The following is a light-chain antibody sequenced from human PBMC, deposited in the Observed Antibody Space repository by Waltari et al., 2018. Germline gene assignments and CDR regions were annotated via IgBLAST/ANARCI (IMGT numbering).Light chain of an antibody. V-gene: IGLV2-14*03. CDR3: SSYTSTSTVL. CDR2: DVK. CDR1: SSDVGGYNY. Sequence: QSDLSQPASMSGSPGQSITISCPGTSSDVGGYNYFSWYQEYPGKAPKLIIYDVKNRPSGVSNRFSGSKSGNTASLTISGLQAEDEADYYCSSYTSTSTVLFGGGTKVTVL. J-gene: IGLJ2*01.